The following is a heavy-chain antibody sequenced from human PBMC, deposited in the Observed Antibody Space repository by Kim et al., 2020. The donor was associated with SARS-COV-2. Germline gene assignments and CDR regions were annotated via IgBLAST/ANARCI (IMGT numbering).Heavy chain of an antibody. V-gene: IGHV3-7*01. CDR2: IKQDGSEK. CDR1: GFTFSSYW. J-gene: IGHJ6*02. D-gene: IGHD6-13*01. CDR3: ARVALYSSSWILSSTYYYYGMDV. Sequence: GGSLRLSCAVSGFTFSSYWMSWVRQAPGKGLEWVANIKQDGSEKYYVDSVRGRFTISRDNAKNSLYLQMNSLRAEDTAVYYCARVALYSSSWILSSTYYYYGMDVWGQGTTVTVSS.